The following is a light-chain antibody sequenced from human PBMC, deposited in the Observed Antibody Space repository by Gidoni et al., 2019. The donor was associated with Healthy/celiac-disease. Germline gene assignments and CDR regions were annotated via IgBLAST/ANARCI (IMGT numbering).Light chain of an antibody. J-gene: IGKJ3*01. CDR1: QSLLHSNGYNY. Sequence: DIVMTQSTLSLPVTPGEPASISCRSSQSLLHSNGYNYLDWYLQKPGQSPQLLIYLGSNRASGVPDRFSGSGSGTDFTLKISRVEAEDVGVYYCMQALQTPLTFGPXTKVDIK. CDR3: MQALQTPLT. CDR2: LGS. V-gene: IGKV2-28*01.